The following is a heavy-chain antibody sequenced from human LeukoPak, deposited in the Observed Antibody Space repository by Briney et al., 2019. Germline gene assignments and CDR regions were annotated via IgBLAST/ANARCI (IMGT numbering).Heavy chain of an antibody. Sequence: GGSLRLSCAASGFTFSSSAMSWVRQAPGKGLEWVSAISNNGGYTYYADSVQGRFTISRDNSKSTLCLQMNSLRVEDTAMYYCARETGYSTSWYAYYFDYWGQGTLVTVAS. CDR2: ISNNGGYT. CDR3: ARETGYSTSWYAYYFDY. J-gene: IGHJ4*02. CDR1: GFTFSSSA. D-gene: IGHD6-13*01. V-gene: IGHV3-23*01.